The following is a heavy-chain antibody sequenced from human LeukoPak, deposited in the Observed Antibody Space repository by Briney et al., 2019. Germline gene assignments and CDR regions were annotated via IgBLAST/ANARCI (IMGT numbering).Heavy chain of an antibody. J-gene: IGHJ5*02. CDR2: IIPIFGTA. D-gene: IGHD3-3*01. Sequence: ASVKVSCKASGGTFSSYAISWVRQAPGQGLEWMGGIIPIFGTANYAQKFQGRVTITTDESTSTAYKELSSLRSDDTAVYYCARENDFWSGYYPHNWFDPWGQGTLVTVSS. CDR1: GGTFSSYA. V-gene: IGHV1-69*05. CDR3: ARENDFWSGYYPHNWFDP.